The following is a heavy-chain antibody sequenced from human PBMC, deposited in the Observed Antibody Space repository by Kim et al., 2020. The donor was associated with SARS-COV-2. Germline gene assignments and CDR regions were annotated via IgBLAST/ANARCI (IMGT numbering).Heavy chain of an antibody. CDR3: ARQGSDDCSGGSCYPGLGGYYYYGMDV. V-gene: IGHV5-51*01. CDR1: GYSFTSYW. J-gene: IGHJ6*02. CDR2: IYPGDSDT. Sequence: ESLKISCKGSGYSFTSYWIGWVRQMPGKGLEWMGIIYPGDSDTRYSPSFQGQVTISADKSISTAYLQWSSLKASDTAMYYCARQGSDDCSGGSCYPGLGGYYYYGMDVWGQGTTVTVSS. D-gene: IGHD2-15*01.